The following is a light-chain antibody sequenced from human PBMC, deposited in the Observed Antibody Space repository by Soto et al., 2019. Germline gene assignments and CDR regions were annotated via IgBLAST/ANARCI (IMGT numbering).Light chain of an antibody. V-gene: IGKV1-5*03. CDR3: QQYNTFWT. CDR2: KAS. J-gene: IGKJ1*01. CDR1: QSISSW. Sequence: DIQMTQSPSTLSASVGDRVTITCRASQSISSWLASYQQKPGKAPKLLIYKASSLETGVPSRFSGSGSGAEFTLATSSLQPDDFATYYCQQYNTFWTFGQGTKVEIK.